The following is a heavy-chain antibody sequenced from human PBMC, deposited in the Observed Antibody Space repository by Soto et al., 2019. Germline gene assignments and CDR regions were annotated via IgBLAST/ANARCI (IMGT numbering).Heavy chain of an antibody. CDR3: AREYYYGSGSYSH. J-gene: IGHJ4*02. Sequence: TLSLTCSVSGGSISSGGYYRSWKRQHPGKGLEWIGYIYYSGSTYYNPSLKSRVTISVDTSKNQFSLKLSSVTAADTAVYYCAREYYYGSGSYSHWGQGTLVTVSS. D-gene: IGHD3-10*01. CDR1: GGSISSGGYY. V-gene: IGHV4-31*03. CDR2: IYYSGST.